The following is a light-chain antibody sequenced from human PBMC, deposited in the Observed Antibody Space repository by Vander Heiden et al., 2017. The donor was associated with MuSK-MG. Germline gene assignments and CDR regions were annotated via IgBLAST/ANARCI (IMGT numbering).Light chain of an antibody. CDR3: CSYAGSYEV. CDR1: SSGVGDYNY. Sequence: QSALPHPPPLSGSPGQSVTISCTGTSSGVGDYNYVSWYQQNPGKAPKLMIYDVSKRPSGVPDRFSGSKSGNPASLTISGLQAEDEADYYCCSYAGSYEVFGGGTQLTV. CDR2: DVS. V-gene: IGLV2-11*01. J-gene: IGLJ2*01.